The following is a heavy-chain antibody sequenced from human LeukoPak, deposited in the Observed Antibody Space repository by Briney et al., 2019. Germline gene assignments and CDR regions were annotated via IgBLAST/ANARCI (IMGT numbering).Heavy chain of an antibody. V-gene: IGHV4-38-2*02. CDR1: GFSINNGYY. CDR2: IYHTGGT. CDR3: ARVLDYYGSGTYSFDY. D-gene: IGHD3-10*01. Sequence: PSETLSLTCSVSGFSINNGYYWGWIRQPPGKGLEWIGSIYHTGGTFYNPSLKSRVTMSVATSKNQFSLKLSSVTAADTAVYYCARVLDYYGSGTYSFDYWGQGTLVTDSS. J-gene: IGHJ4*02.